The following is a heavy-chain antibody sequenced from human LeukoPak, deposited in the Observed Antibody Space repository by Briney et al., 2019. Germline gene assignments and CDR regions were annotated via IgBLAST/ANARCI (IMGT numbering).Heavy chain of an antibody. J-gene: IGHJ4*02. D-gene: IGHD6-13*01. Sequence: SETLSLTCAVYGGSFSGYYWSWIRQPPGKGLEWIGEINHSGSTNYNPSLKSRVTISVDRSKNQFSLKLSSVTAADTAVYYCARGAPPAAGHYFDYWGQGTLVTVSS. CDR2: INHSGST. CDR1: GGSFSGYY. CDR3: ARGAPPAAGHYFDY. V-gene: IGHV4-34*01.